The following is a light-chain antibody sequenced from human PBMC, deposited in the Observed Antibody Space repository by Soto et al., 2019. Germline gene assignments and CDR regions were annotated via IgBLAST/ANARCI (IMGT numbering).Light chain of an antibody. J-gene: IGKJ4*01. CDR2: GAS. V-gene: IGKV3-15*01. CDR3: QQYNNWPLT. CDR1: QSVSTN. Sequence: EVVLTQSPGTLSVSPGEGATLACRASQSVSTNLAWYQQKPGQAPRLLMYGASNGAAGIPARFSGSGSGTEFTLTISSLHSEDFAVYYCQQYNNWPLTFGGGTKVEIK.